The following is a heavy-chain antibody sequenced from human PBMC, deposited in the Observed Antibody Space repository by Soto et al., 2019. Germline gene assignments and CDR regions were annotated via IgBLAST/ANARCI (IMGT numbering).Heavy chain of an antibody. CDR3: ARAVARGVKTIYYYYGMDV. Sequence: ASVKVSCKASGYAFSSFAMHWVRQAPGQRFEWMGWINPGNGNTKYSQTFQGRVTITTDTSASTAYMELSSLRSEDSAVYYCARAVARGVKTIYYYYGMDVWGQGTTVTVSS. V-gene: IGHV1-3*01. CDR2: INPGNGNT. J-gene: IGHJ6*02. CDR1: GYAFSSFA. D-gene: IGHD3-10*01.